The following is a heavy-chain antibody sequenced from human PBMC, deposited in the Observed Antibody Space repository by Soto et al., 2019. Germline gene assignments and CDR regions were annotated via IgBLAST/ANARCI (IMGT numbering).Heavy chain of an antibody. CDR3: AKQPMVRGVGGCYYYYGMDV. Sequence: GGSLRLSCAASGFTFSSYGMHWVRQAPGNGLEWVAVISYDGSNKYYADSVKGRFTISRDNSKNTLYLQMNSLRAEDTAVYYCAKQPMVRGVGGCYYYYGMDVWGQGTTVTVSS. CDR1: GFTFSSYG. D-gene: IGHD3-10*01. CDR2: ISYDGSNK. J-gene: IGHJ6*02. V-gene: IGHV3-30*18.